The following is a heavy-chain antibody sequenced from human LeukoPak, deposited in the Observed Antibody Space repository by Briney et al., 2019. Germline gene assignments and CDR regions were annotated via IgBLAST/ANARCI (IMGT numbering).Heavy chain of an antibody. D-gene: IGHD6-19*01. CDR3: ASGWKQWLNKGGY. Sequence: GGSLRLSCAASGFTFSSYWMNWARQAPGKGLEWVSSISSSSSYIYYADSVKGRFTISRDNAKNSLYLQMNSLRAEDTAVYYCASGWKQWLNKGGYWGQGTLVTVSS. V-gene: IGHV3-21*01. J-gene: IGHJ4*02. CDR1: GFTFSSYW. CDR2: ISSSSSYI.